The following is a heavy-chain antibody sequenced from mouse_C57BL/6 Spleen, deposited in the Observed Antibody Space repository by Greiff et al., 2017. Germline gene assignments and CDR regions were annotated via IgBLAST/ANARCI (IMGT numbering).Heavy chain of an antibody. V-gene: IGHV3-6*01. D-gene: IGHD1-1*01. CDR2: IRYAGSN. CDR3: SREGDYYRSSYWLAY. Sequence: VQLQESGPGLVKPSQSLSLTCSVTGYSITSGYYWNWIRQFPGNKLQWMGYIRYAGSNNYNPSLKIRSSITRDTDNNQFFLKVNAVTTEDTATYFCSREGDYYRSSYWLAYWGQGTLVTVSA. CDR1: GYSITSGYY. J-gene: IGHJ3*01.